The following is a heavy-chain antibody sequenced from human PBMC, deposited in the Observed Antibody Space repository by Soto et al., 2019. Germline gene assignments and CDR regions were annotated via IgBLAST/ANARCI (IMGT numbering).Heavy chain of an antibody. CDR3: TKTGRFGELDQFDY. D-gene: IGHD3-10*01. CDR1: GFTFGDYA. Sequence: GGSLRLSCTASGFTFGDYAMSWFRQAPGKGLEWVGFIRSKAYGGTTEYAASVKGRFTISRDDSKSIAYLQMNSLKTEDTAVYYCTKTGRFGELDQFDYWGQGTLVTVSS. CDR2: IRSKAYGGTT. J-gene: IGHJ4*02. V-gene: IGHV3-49*03.